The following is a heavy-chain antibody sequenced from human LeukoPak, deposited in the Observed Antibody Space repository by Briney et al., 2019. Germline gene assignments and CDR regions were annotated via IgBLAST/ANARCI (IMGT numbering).Heavy chain of an antibody. Sequence: KPSETLSLTCTVSGGSISSSSYYWGWIRQPPGKGLEWIGSIYYSGSTYYNPSLKSRVTISVDTSKNQFSLKLSSVTAADTAVYYCASRIIYGLYAFDIWGQGTMVTVSS. CDR1: GGSISSSSYY. V-gene: IGHV4-39*01. CDR3: ASRIIYGLYAFDI. D-gene: IGHD2-21*01. J-gene: IGHJ3*02. CDR2: IYYSGST.